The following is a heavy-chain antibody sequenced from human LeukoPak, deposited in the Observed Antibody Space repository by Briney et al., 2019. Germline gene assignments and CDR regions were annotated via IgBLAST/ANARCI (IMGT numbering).Heavy chain of an antibody. CDR3: ARNQWLVASRSRWFDP. J-gene: IGHJ5*02. Sequence: ASVKVSCKASGGTFSSYAISWVRQAPGQGLEWMGGIIPIFGTANYAQKFQGRVTITADESTSTAYMELSSLRSEDTAVYYCARNQWLVASRSRWFDPWGQGTLVTVSP. V-gene: IGHV1-69*13. CDR1: GGTFSSYA. CDR2: IIPIFGTA. D-gene: IGHD6-19*01.